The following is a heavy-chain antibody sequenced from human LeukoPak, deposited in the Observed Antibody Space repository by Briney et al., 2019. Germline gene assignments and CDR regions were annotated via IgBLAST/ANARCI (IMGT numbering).Heavy chain of an antibody. CDR1: GFTFNSYA. CDR2: IRASGGST. Sequence: GGSLRLSCAASGFTFNSYAMSWVRQAPGKGLEWVSAIRASGGSTYYADSVKGRFSISRDNSKNTLYLQMNSLRVEDSAVYYCAKDRSTSSYYYGSGSYNYWGQGTLVTVSS. J-gene: IGHJ4*02. CDR3: AKDRSTSSYYYGSGSYNY. V-gene: IGHV3-23*01. D-gene: IGHD3-10*01.